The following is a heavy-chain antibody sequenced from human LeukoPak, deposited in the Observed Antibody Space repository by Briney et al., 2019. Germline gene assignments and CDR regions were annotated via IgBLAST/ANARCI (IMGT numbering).Heavy chain of an antibody. CDR2: ISHSGVT. D-gene: IGHD6-19*01. V-gene: IGHV4-34*01. CDR1: GASFTAYY. CDR3: ARRGYSSGWYYFDY. Sequence: PSETLSLTCTVNGASFTAYYWTWIRQSPGNGLEWIGEISHSGVTNYNPSLKSRVTISLDTSKNQFSLNLSSVTAADTAVYYCARRGYSSGWYYFDYWGQGALVTVSS. J-gene: IGHJ4*02.